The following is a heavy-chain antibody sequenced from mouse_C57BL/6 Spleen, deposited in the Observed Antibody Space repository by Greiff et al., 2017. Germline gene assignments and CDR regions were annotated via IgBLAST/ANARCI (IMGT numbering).Heavy chain of an antibody. D-gene: IGHD2-13*01. J-gene: IGHJ1*03. CDR3: ARDYSYWYFDV. V-gene: IGHV5-17*01. CDR1: GFTFSDYG. CDR2: ISSGSSTI. Sequence: EVKVEESGGGLVKPGGSLKLSCAASGFTFSDYGMHWVRQAPEKGLEWVAYISSGSSTIYYADTVKGRFTISRDNAKNTLFLQMTSLRSEDTAMYYCARDYSYWYFDVWGTGTTVTVSS.